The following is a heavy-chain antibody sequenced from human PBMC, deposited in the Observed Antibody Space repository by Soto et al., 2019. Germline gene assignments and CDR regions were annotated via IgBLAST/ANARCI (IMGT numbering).Heavy chain of an antibody. CDR3: ARRQGYDYVWGSYRRGRYFDY. D-gene: IGHD3-16*02. J-gene: IGHJ4*02. Sequence: LEILSLTCAVYGGSFSGYCWSWIRQPPGKGLEWIGEINHSGSTNYNPSLKSRVTISVDTSKNQFSLKLSSVTAADTAVYYCARRQGYDYVWGSYRRGRYFDYWGQGTLVTVSS. CDR1: GGSFSGYC. V-gene: IGHV4-34*01. CDR2: INHSGST.